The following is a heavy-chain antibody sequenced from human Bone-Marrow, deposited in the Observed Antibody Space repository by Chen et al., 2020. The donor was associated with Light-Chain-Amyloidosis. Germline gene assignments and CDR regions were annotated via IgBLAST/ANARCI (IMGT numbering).Heavy chain of an antibody. J-gene: IGHJ3*02. Sequence: EVHLVESGGGLVKPGGPLRLSCAGSNFTFDVYTMNWVRLTPGKGLEWVSAISSSSRSTYYADSVRGRFTTSRDNADNSLTLHMDDLRVEDTGVYFCAKEMGIHNGAFDIWGRGTVVTVSS. CDR1: NFTFDVYT. V-gene: IGHV3-21*01. CDR2: ISSSSRST. D-gene: IGHD2-8*01. CDR3: AKEMGIHNGAFDI.